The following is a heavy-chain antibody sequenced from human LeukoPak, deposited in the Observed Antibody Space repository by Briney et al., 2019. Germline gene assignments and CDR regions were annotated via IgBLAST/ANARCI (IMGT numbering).Heavy chain of an antibody. J-gene: IGHJ3*02. Sequence: ASVKVSXKASGYTFTGYYMHWVRQAPGQGLEWMGWINPNSGGTNYAQKFQGRVTMTRDTSISTAYMELSRLRSDDTAVYYCARGIVATIGAFDIWGQRTMVTVSS. CDR3: ARGIVATIGAFDI. CDR1: GYTFTGYY. V-gene: IGHV1-2*02. CDR2: INPNSGGT. D-gene: IGHD5-12*01.